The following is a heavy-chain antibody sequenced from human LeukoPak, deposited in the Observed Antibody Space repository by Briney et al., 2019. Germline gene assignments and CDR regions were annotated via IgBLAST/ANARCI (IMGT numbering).Heavy chain of an antibody. CDR2: IRYDGSNK. Sequence: PGGSLRLSCAASGFTFSTYGMHWVRQAPGKGLEWVAFIRYDGSNKYYADSVKGRFTISRDNSKNTLYLQMNSLRAEDTAVYYCARDITWFGDYFDYWGQGTLVTVSS. J-gene: IGHJ4*02. V-gene: IGHV3-30*02. D-gene: IGHD3-10*01. CDR1: GFTFSTYG. CDR3: ARDITWFGDYFDY.